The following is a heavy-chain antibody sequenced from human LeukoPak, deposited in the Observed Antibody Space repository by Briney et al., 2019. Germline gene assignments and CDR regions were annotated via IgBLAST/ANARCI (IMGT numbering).Heavy chain of an antibody. D-gene: IGHD5-12*01. V-gene: IGHV3-48*04. CDR2: ISSSSSTI. Sequence: GGSLRLSCAASGFTFSSYSMNWVRQAPGKGLEWVSYISSSSSTIYYADSVKGRFTISRDNAKNSLFLQMNSLRAEDTAVYYCAREMDVVATSYFDLWGRGTLVTVSS. CDR1: GFTFSSYS. J-gene: IGHJ2*01. CDR3: AREMDVVATSYFDL.